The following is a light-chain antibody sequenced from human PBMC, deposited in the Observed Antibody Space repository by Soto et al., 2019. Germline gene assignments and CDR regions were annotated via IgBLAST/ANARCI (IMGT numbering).Light chain of an antibody. CDR1: QSVSSN. V-gene: IGKV3-15*01. J-gene: IGKJ1*01. Sequence: IGLTQSPATLSVSPGERATLSCRASQSVSSNLAWYQQKPGQAPRLLIYGASTRATGIPARFSGSGSGTEFTLTISSLQSEDFAVYYCQQYNNWPPLTFGQGTKVDIK. CDR3: QQYNNWPPLT. CDR2: GAS.